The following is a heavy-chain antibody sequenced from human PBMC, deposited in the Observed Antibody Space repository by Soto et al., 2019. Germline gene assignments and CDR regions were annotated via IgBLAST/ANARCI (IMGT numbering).Heavy chain of an antibody. CDR1: GYSFATYW. V-gene: IGHV5-51*01. D-gene: IGHD6-19*01. CDR2: IYPGDSET. CDR3: GRHGVSSSGWYNVGAS. Sequence: PGESLKISCKGSGYSFATYWIAWVRQMPGKGLEWIGIIYPGDSETRYSPSFQGQVTISADKSINTAYLQWSSLKASDTAMYYCGRHGVSSSGWYNVGASRGQRTLVSVSS. J-gene: IGHJ4*02.